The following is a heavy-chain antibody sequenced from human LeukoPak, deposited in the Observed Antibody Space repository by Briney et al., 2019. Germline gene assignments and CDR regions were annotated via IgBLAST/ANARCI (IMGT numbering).Heavy chain of an antibody. D-gene: IGHD1-1*01. CDR3: ARHPRIPRERRHYYYYMDV. CDR2: IYPGNSDT. Sequence: GESLKISCKGSGDSFIDYWIAWVRQMPGKGLEWMGIIYPGNSDTLYNPSFQGQVTISVDKSISTAYLQWSSLQASDTAMYYCARHPRIPRERRHYYYYMDVWGKGTTVTVSS. V-gene: IGHV5-51*01. J-gene: IGHJ6*03. CDR1: GDSFIDYW.